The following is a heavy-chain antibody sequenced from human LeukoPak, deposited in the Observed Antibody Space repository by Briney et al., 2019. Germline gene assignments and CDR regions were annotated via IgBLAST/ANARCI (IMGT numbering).Heavy chain of an antibody. CDR3: ARGSSVAALYGMDV. V-gene: IGHV4-59*01. Sequence: KSSETLSLTCTVPGGSISSYYWSWIRQPPGKGLEWIGYIYYSGSTNYNPSLKSRVTISVDTSKNQFSLKLSSVTAADTAVYYCARGSSVAALYGMDVWGQGTTVTVSS. CDR2: IYYSGST. CDR1: GGSISSYY. J-gene: IGHJ6*02. D-gene: IGHD6-19*01.